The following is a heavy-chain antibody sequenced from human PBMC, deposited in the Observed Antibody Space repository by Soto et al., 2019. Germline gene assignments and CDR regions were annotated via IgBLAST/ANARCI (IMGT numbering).Heavy chain of an antibody. Sequence: SETLSLTCTVSGGSISSSSSYWGWIRQPPGKGLEWVGSIYYLGNTYYNPSLGSRVTISVDTSKNQFSLKLRSVTAADTAVFYCAGLYPYESGGYYLNYWGKGILVTVTS. CDR1: GGSISSSSSY. V-gene: IGHV4-39*01. CDR2: IYYLGNT. D-gene: IGHD3-22*01. J-gene: IGHJ4*02. CDR3: AGLYPYESGGYYLNY.